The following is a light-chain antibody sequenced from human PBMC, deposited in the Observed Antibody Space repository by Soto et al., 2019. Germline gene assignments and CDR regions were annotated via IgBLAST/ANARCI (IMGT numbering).Light chain of an antibody. V-gene: IGKV3-11*01. CDR3: QQRGT. Sequence: EIVLTQSPATLSLSPGERATLSCRASQSVSSYLAWYQQKPGQAPRLLIYDASNRATGIPARFSGSGSGTVFTLTISSLEPEDFAVYYCQQRGTFGQGTRLEIK. CDR1: QSVSSY. CDR2: DAS. J-gene: IGKJ5*01.